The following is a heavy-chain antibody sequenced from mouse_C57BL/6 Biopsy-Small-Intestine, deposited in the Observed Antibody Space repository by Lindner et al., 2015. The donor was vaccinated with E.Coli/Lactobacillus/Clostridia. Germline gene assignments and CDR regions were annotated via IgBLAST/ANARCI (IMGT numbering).Heavy chain of an antibody. CDR1: GFTFTSYV. Sequence: VQLQESGPELIKPGASVKMSCKASGFTFTSYVMHWVKQKPGQGLEWIGYINPFNDGTKYNEKFKGKATLTSDKSSSTAYMELSSLTSEDSAVYYCARYYFYAMDYWGQGTSVTVSP. CDR2: INPFNDGT. D-gene: IGHD1-1*02. CDR3: ARYYFYAMDY. V-gene: IGHV1-14*01. J-gene: IGHJ4*01.